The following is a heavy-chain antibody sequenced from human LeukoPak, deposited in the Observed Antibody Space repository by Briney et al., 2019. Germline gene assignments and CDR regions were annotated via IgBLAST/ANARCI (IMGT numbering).Heavy chain of an antibody. V-gene: IGHV3-30*04. CDR2: ITYDGSSK. D-gene: IGHD5-18*01. J-gene: IGHJ3*02. Sequence: GGSLRLSCAASGFTFSTYAMHWVRQAPGKGLEWVAVITYDGSSKYYADSVKGRFTISRDNSKNTLYLQMNSLRAEDTAVYYCARARSSYGYGDAFDIWGQGTMVTVSS. CDR3: ARARSSYGYGDAFDI. CDR1: GFTFSTYA.